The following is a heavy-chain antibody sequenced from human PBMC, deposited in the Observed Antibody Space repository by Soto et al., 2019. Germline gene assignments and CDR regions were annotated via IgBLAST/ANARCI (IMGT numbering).Heavy chain of an antibody. V-gene: IGHV3-23*01. J-gene: IGHJ4*02. Sequence: EEQLLESGGDLVRPAGSVKLSGEASGFSFEKHAMSCVRQAPRKWLAWVAGLNGNGDHTYYAPSVMGPFTTSRANSKKPVFLQPPRLRAHATGVYYSSSLPTLVVPAALARATRGQGTRVTVSS. D-gene: IGHD2-2*01. CDR1: GFSFEKHA. CDR2: LNGNGDHT. CDR3: SSLPTLVVPAALARAT.